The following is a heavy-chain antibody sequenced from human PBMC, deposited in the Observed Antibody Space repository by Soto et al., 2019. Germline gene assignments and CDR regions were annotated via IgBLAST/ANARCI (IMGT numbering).Heavy chain of an antibody. D-gene: IGHD3-9*01. CDR1: RFTFSTYG. CDR2: TQNDGHYQ. J-gene: IGHJ3*02. V-gene: IGHV3-33*01. Sequence: QVPLVESGGGVGQTGGSLRLSCVASRFTFSTYGMHWVRQAPGKGLEWVAVTQNDGHYQVYADSVKGRFTISRDNSKDTLYLPMNRLSGEETATYYCARDDIYLVNALDMWGQGTRVTVSS. CDR3: ARDDIYLVNALDM.